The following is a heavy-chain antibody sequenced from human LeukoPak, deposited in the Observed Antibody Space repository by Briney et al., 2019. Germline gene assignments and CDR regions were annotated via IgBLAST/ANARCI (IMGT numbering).Heavy chain of an antibody. J-gene: IGHJ3*02. CDR3: AKARDFWSGYPLDAFDI. CDR1: RFTFSSYG. V-gene: IGHV3-30*18. Sequence: PGGSLRLSCAASRFTFSSYGMHWVRQAPGKGLEWVAVISYDGSNKYYADSVKGRFTISRDNSKNTLYLQMNSLRAEDTAVYYCAKARDFWSGYPLDAFDIWGQGTMVTVSS. D-gene: IGHD3-3*01. CDR2: ISYDGSNK.